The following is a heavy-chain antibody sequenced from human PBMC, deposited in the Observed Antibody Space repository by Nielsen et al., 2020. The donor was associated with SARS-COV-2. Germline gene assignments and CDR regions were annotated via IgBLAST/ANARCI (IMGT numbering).Heavy chain of an antibody. J-gene: IGHJ6*02. Sequence: ASVKVSCKASGYTFTSYGISWVRQAPGQGLEWMGWISAYNGNTNYAQKLQGRVTMTTDTSTSTAYMELSSLRSEDTAVYYCARGRDSSGWLTNYGMDVWGQGTTVTVSS. CDR2: ISAYNGNT. V-gene: IGHV1-18*01. CDR1: GYTFTSYG. CDR3: ARGRDSSGWLTNYGMDV. D-gene: IGHD6-19*01.